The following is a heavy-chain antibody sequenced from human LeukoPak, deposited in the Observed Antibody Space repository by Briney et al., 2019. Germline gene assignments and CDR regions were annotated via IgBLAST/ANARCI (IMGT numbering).Heavy chain of an antibody. V-gene: IGHV5-51*01. CDR1: GYSFTSYW. Sequence: GESLRISCKGSGYSFTSYWIGWVRQMPGKGLEWMGIIYPGDSDTRYSPSFQGQVTISADKSISTAYLQWSSLKASDTAMYCCARQIAVAGRFRDYWGQGTLVTVSS. CDR2: IYPGDSDT. D-gene: IGHD6-19*01. J-gene: IGHJ4*02. CDR3: ARQIAVAGRFRDY.